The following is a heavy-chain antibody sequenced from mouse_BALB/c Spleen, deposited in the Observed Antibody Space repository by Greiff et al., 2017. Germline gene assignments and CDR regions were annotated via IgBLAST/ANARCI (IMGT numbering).Heavy chain of an antibody. CDR1: GFSFTGYG. V-gene: IGHV2-6-7*01. Sequence: VLLVESGPGLVAPSQSLSITCTASGFSFTGYGVNWVRQPPGKGLEWLGMIWGDGSTDYNSALKSRLSISKDNSKSQVFLKMNRLQTDDTARYYCATHDNWDAMDDWGQGTSVTVSS. CDR3: ATHDNWDAMDD. J-gene: IGHJ4*01. CDR2: IWGDGST. D-gene: IGHD4-1*01.